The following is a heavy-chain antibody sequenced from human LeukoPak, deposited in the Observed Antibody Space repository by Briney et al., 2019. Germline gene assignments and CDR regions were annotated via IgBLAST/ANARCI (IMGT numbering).Heavy chain of an antibody. CDR1: GFTFSSYA. J-gene: IGHJ5*02. D-gene: IGHD3-10*01. Sequence: GRSLRLSCAASGFTFSSYAMSWVRQAPGKGLEWVSAISGSGGSTYYADSVKGRFTISRDNSKNTLYLQMNSLRAEDTAVYYCAKDYYGSGSYSNGPNWFDPWGQGTLVTVSS. V-gene: IGHV3-23*01. CDR2: ISGSGGST. CDR3: AKDYYGSGSYSNGPNWFDP.